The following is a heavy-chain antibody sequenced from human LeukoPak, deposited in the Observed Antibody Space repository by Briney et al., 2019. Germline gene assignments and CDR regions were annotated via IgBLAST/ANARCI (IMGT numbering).Heavy chain of an antibody. CDR3: ARGANDAYCSSTSCYIGRDAFDI. CDR2: IHYSGTT. D-gene: IGHD2-2*02. CDR1: AGSISSSSDH. Sequence: PSETLSLTCTVSAGSISSSSDHWGWIRQPPGKGLEWIGSIHYSGTTYYNPSLKSRVTISVDTSKNQFSLKLSSVTAADTAVYYCARGANDAYCSSTSCYIGRDAFDIWGQGTMVTVSS. V-gene: IGHV4-39*07. J-gene: IGHJ3*02.